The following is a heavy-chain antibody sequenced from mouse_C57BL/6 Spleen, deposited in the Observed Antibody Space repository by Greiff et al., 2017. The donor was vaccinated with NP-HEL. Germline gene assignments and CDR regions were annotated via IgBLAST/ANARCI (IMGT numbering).Heavy chain of an antibody. CDR1: GFTFSSYA. J-gene: IGHJ4*01. D-gene: IGHD1-3*01. CDR2: ISDGGSYT. CDR3: TRALNSYAMDY. Sequence: EVQGVESGGGLVKPGGSLKLSCAASGFTFSSYAMSWVRQTPEKRLEWVATISDGGSYTYYPDNVKGRFTISRDNNKNNLYLQMSHLKSEDTAMYYCTRALNSYAMDYWGQGTSVTVSS. V-gene: IGHV5-4*01.